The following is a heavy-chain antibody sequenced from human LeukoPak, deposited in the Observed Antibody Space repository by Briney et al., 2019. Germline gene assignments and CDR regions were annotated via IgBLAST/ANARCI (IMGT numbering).Heavy chain of an antibody. CDR2: ISGSSSII. J-gene: IGHJ3*02. CDR1: GFTLSGYS. CDR3: ARSGTTYYYDSGSRI. D-gene: IGHD3-22*01. Sequence: PGGSLRLSCVVSGFTLSGYSMNWVRQAPGKGLEWVSFISGSSSIIHYADSVKGRFTISRDNAKNSLYLQMNSLRAEDTAVYHCARSGTTYYYDSGSRIWGQGTMVTVSS. V-gene: IGHV3-48*04.